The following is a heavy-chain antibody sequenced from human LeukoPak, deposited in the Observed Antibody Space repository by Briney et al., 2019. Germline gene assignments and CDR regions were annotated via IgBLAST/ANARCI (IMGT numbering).Heavy chain of an antibody. J-gene: IGHJ4*02. D-gene: IGHD5-12*01. Sequence: PSETLSLTCTVSGGSISSGGYYWSWIRQHPGKGLEWIGYIYYSGSTYYNPSLKSRVTISVDTSKNQFSLKLSSVTAADTAVYHCARVVATTSLFDYWGQGTLVTVSS. CDR2: IYYSGST. CDR3: ARVVATTSLFDY. CDR1: GGSISSGGYY. V-gene: IGHV4-31*03.